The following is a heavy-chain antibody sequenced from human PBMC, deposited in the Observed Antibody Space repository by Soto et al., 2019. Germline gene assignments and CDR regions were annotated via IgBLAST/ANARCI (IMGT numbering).Heavy chain of an antibody. CDR2: ISGDGNIT. CDR1: GFTLRSYW. J-gene: IGHJ4*02. D-gene: IGHD2-8*01. CDR3: VREVATNGPSFAL. Sequence: EVQLAESGGGLVQPGGCLRLSCAASGFTLRSYWMHWVRQVSGKGLVWVSRISGDGNITTYADSVKGRITIARDNANSTWYLKMFGLRAGGSALDYFVREVATNGPSFALWGRGSLVPVST. V-gene: IGHV3-74*01.